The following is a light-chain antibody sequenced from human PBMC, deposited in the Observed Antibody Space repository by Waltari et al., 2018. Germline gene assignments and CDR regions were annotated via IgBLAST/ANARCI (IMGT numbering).Light chain of an antibody. Sequence: QSALTQPASVSGSPGQSITISCTGTSSDVGGYNYVSWYQQHPGKAPKLMIYEVNNRPSGVSDRFAGSKSGNTACLTISGLQAEDEADYYCTSYTSSITYVFGTGTKVTVL. V-gene: IGLV2-14*01. CDR1: SSDVGGYNY. J-gene: IGLJ1*01. CDR3: TSYTSSITYV. CDR2: EVN.